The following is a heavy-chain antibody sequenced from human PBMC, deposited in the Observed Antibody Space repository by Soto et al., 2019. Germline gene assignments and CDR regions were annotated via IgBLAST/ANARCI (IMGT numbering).Heavy chain of an antibody. CDR3: ARYGDYNFDY. CDR2: IYHSGST. J-gene: IGHJ4*02. V-gene: IGHV4-4*02. Sequence: QVQLQESGPGLVKPSGTLSLTCAVSGGSISSSNWWSWVRQPPGKGLEWIGEIYHSGSTNYNPSLKSRVXIXXAKSKNQCSLKLSSVTAADTAVYYCARYGDYNFDYWGQGTLVTVSS. D-gene: IGHD4-17*01. CDR1: GGSISSSNW.